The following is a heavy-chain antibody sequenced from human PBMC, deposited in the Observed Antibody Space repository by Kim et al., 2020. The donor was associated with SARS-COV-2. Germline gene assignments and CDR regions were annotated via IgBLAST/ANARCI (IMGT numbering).Heavy chain of an antibody. V-gene: IGHV1-18*04. CDR1: GYTFTSYG. D-gene: IGHD6-19*01. J-gene: IGHJ4*02. CDR3: ARDGPQQWLGAVLDY. Sequence: ASVKVSCKASGYTFTSYGISWVRQAPGQGLEWMGWISAYNGNTNYAQKLQGRVTMTTDTSTSTAYMELRSLRSDDTAVYYCARDGPQQWLGAVLDYWGQGTLVTVSS. CDR2: ISAYNGNT.